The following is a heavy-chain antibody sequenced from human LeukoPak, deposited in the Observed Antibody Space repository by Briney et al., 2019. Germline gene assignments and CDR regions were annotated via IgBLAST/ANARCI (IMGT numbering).Heavy chain of an antibody. J-gene: IGHJ5*02. Sequence: PGGSLRLSCAASGFTFSSYAMSWVRQAPGKGLEWVSAISGSGGSTYYADSVKGRFTISRDNSKNTLYLQMNSLRAEDTAVYYCAKVGEYYDILTGYYNGRFDPWGQGTLVTVSS. CDR3: AKVGEYYDILTGYYNGRFDP. D-gene: IGHD3-9*01. CDR2: ISGSGGST. CDR1: GFTFSSYA. V-gene: IGHV3-23*01.